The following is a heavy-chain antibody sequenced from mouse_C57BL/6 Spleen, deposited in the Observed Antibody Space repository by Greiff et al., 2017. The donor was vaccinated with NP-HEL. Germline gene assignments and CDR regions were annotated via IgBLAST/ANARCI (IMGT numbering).Heavy chain of an antibody. Sequence: QVQLQQPGAELVKPGASVKMSCKASGYTFTSYWITWVKQRPGQGLEWIGDIYPGSGSTNYNEKFKSKATLTVDTSSSTAYMQLSSLTSEDSAVYYCARPPFITTVYYFDYWGQGTTLTVSS. CDR3: ARPPFITTVYYFDY. J-gene: IGHJ2*01. V-gene: IGHV1-55*01. CDR2: IYPGSGST. CDR1: GYTFTSYW. D-gene: IGHD1-1*01.